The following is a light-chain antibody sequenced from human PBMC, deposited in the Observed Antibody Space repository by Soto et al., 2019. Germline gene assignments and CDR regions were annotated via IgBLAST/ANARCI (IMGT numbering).Light chain of an antibody. CDR1: ESLLHTNGINY. V-gene: IGKV2-28*01. Sequence: DIVMTQSPLSLPVTPGEPASISCRSSESLLHTNGINYLDWYLQKPGQSPRLLIYLGSNRASGVPARFSGSGSGTDFTLKISRVEAEDVGIYYCMQSVDNPRYTFGQGTRLEI. J-gene: IGKJ2*01. CDR2: LGS. CDR3: MQSVDNPRYT.